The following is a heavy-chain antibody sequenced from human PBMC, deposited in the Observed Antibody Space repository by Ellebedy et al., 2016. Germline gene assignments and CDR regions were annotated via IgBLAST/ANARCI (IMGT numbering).Heavy chain of an antibody. Sequence: AGSLRLSXAASGFTFSSYGMHWVRQAPGKGLEWVAVISYDGSNKYYADSVKGRFTISRDNSKNTLYLQMNSLRAEDTAVYYCAKEDLLSSSWYQTLDYWGQGTLVTVSS. V-gene: IGHV3-30*18. CDR1: GFTFSSYG. J-gene: IGHJ4*02. CDR3: AKEDLLSSSWYQTLDY. D-gene: IGHD6-13*01. CDR2: ISYDGSNK.